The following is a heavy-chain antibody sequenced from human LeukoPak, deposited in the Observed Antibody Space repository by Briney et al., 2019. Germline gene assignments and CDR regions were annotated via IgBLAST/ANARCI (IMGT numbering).Heavy chain of an antibody. CDR1: GGTFSSYA. Sequence: GSSVKVSCKAPGGTFSSYAIRSVRQAPGQGLEWMAGIIPIFGTANYPQKFQGRVTITADESTSTAYMELSSLRSEDTAVYYGARDLSCSSTSCYRSYWGQGTLVTVSS. V-gene: IGHV1-69*01. D-gene: IGHD2-2*02. CDR3: ARDLSCSSTSCYRSY. J-gene: IGHJ1*01. CDR2: IIPIFGTA.